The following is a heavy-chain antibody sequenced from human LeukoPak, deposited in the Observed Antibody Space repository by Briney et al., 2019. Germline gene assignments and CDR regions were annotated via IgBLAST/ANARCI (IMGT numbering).Heavy chain of an antibody. CDR1: GVSISSSNSY. CDR2: IYYSGNT. Sequence: SETLSLTCTVSGVSISSSNSYWGWIRQPPGKRLEWIGSIYYSGNTYYNASLKSQVSISIDTSKNQFSLKLTSVTAADTAVYYCARDGRRFLEWLIYWGQGTLVTVSS. V-gene: IGHV4-39*02. D-gene: IGHD3-3*01. CDR3: ARDGRRFLEWLIY. J-gene: IGHJ4*02.